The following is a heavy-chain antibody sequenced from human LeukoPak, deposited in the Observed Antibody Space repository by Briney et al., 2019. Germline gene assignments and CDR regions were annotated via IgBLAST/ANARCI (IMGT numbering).Heavy chain of an antibody. Sequence: PSETLSLTCTVSGGSISSGSYYWSWIRQPAGKGLEWIGRIYTSGSTNYNPSLKSRVTISVDTSKNQFSLKLSSVTAADTAVYYCARDGYSYGYYPHRWFDPWGQGTLVTVSS. J-gene: IGHJ5*02. CDR3: ARDGYSYGYYPHRWFDP. CDR1: GGSISSGSYY. V-gene: IGHV4-61*02. CDR2: IYTSGST. D-gene: IGHD5-18*01.